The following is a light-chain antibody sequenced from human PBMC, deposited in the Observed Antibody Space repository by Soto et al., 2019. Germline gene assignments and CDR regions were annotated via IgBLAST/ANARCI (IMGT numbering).Light chain of an antibody. V-gene: IGKV3-20*01. Sequence: EIVLAQSPGPPSLAPCGGATLSFRASQSVTSSYLAWYQQKPGQAPRLLIYGASSRATGIPDRFSGSGSGTDFTLPTSRLEPEDFAVYYCQQYGTSLLTFGPGTKVDIK. CDR2: GAS. CDR1: QSVTSSY. CDR3: QQYGTSLLT. J-gene: IGKJ3*01.